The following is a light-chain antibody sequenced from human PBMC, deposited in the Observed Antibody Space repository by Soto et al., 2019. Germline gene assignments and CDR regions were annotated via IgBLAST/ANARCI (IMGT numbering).Light chain of an antibody. CDR3: QLYYNYLWT. CDR1: QSINSW. Sequence: DIQMTQSPSTLSASVGDRVTITCRASQSINSWLAWYQQKPGKAPKLLIYKASSLESGVPSRFSGSGSGTEFTLTISSLQPDDFATYYCQLYYNYLWTFGQGTKVDIK. J-gene: IGKJ1*01. V-gene: IGKV1-5*03. CDR2: KAS.